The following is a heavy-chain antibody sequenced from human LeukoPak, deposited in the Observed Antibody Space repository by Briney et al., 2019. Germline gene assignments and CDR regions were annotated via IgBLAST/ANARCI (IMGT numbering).Heavy chain of an antibody. J-gene: IGHJ4*02. Sequence: PSETLSLTCAVYGGSFSGYYWSWIRQPPRKGLEWIWEINHSGSTNYNPSLKSRVTISVDTSKTQFSLKLSSVTAADTAVYYCAFTYYGSGSYSTPLFDYWGQGTLVTVSS. CDR3: AFTYYGSGSYSTPLFDY. D-gene: IGHD3-10*01. V-gene: IGHV4-34*01. CDR1: GGSFSGYY. CDR2: INHSGST.